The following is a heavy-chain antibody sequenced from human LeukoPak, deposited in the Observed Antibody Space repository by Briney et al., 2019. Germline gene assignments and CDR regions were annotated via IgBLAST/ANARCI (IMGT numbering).Heavy chain of an antibody. CDR1: GFTFSDYY. V-gene: IGHV3-11*06. CDR2: ISSSSNYT. J-gene: IGHJ3*02. D-gene: IGHD2-15*01. Sequence: PGGSLRLSCEASGFTFSDYYMSWIRQAPGKGLEWISYISSSSNYTNYAESVKGRFTISRDNAKNSLYLQMNSLRAEDTAVYYCARDAYCSGGTCYHDPFDIWGQGTMVTVSS. CDR3: ARDAYCSGGTCYHDPFDI.